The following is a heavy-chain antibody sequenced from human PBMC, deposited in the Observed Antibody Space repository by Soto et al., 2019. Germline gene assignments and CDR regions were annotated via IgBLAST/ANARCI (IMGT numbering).Heavy chain of an antibody. V-gene: IGHV3-7*01. CDR3: ARDMGVFWSGYPEGGFDY. Sequence: GGSLRLCCAASGFTFTNYWMSWVRQAPGKGLEWVANIKQDGSEKYYADSAKGRFIISRDNAKTSLYLQMNSLRAEDTAVYYCARDMGVFWSGYPEGGFDYWGQGTPVTVSS. CDR2: IKQDGSEK. J-gene: IGHJ4*02. D-gene: IGHD3-3*01. CDR1: GFTFTNYW.